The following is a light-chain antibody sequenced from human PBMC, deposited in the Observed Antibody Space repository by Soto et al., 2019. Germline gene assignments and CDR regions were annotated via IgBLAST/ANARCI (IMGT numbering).Light chain of an antibody. CDR3: QSYDSSNWV. J-gene: IGLJ3*02. Sequence: NFMPTQPHSVSESPGKTVTISCTRSSGSIASNYVQWYHQRPGSAPTIVMYEDNQRPSGVPDRFSGSIDRSSNSASLTISGLKTEDEGDFYCQSYDSSNWVFGGGTKLTVL. CDR1: SGSIASNY. CDR2: EDN. V-gene: IGLV6-57*04.